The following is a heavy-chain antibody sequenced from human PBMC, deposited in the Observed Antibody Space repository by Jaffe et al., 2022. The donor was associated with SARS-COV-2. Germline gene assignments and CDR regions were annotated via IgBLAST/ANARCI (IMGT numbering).Heavy chain of an antibody. J-gene: IGHJ5*02. CDR1: GGSISSGSYY. CDR3: ARLRTTFSNNWFDP. Sequence: QVQLQESGPGLVKPSQTLSLTCTVSGGSISSGSYYWSWIRQPAGKGLEWIGRIYTSGSTNYNPSLKSRVTISVDTSKNQFSLKLSSVTAADTAVYYCARLRTTFSNNWFDPWGQGTLVTVSS. CDR2: IYTSGST. V-gene: IGHV4-61*02. D-gene: IGHD1-1*01.